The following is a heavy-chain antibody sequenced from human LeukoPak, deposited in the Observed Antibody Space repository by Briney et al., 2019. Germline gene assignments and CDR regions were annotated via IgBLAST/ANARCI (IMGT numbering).Heavy chain of an antibody. D-gene: IGHD3-22*01. CDR1: GFTFSSYA. CDR2: ISYDGSNK. Sequence: GGSLRLSCAASGFTFSSYAMHWVRQAPGKGLEWVAVISYDGSNKYYADSVKGRFTISRDNSKNTLYLQMNSLRAEDTAVYYCARDGFYNPHYYDSSGRGAFDIWGQGTMVTVSS. J-gene: IGHJ3*02. CDR3: ARDGFYNPHYYDSSGRGAFDI. V-gene: IGHV3-30-3*01.